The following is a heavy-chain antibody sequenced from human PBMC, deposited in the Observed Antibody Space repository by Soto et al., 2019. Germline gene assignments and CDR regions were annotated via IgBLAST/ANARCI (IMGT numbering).Heavy chain of an antibody. V-gene: IGHV1-18*01. CDR1: GYIFINYG. D-gene: IGHD6-19*01. Sequence: QVQLVQSGAEVKKPGASVKVSCKASGYIFINYGISWVRQAPGQGPEWMGWINTYSGNTNYAQKLQGRITMTTDTSTSTAYMERRSLRSDDTAVYYCARDHPRGGAVAGRIPFDYWGQGTLVTVSS. CDR3: ARDHPRGGAVAGRIPFDY. CDR2: INTYSGNT. J-gene: IGHJ4*02.